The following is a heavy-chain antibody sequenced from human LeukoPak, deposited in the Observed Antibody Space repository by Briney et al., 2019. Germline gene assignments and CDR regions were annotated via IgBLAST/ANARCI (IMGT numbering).Heavy chain of an antibody. J-gene: IGHJ5*02. D-gene: IGHD3-10*01. Sequence: PSESLSLTCAVSGGSISSSNWWSWVRQPPGKGLEWIGEIYHSGSTNYNPSLKSRVTISVDKSKNQFSLKLSSVTAADTAVYYCARLLLWFGEWPFDPWGQGTLVTVSS. CDR2: IYHSGST. CDR3: ARLLLWFGEWPFDP. CDR1: GGSISSSNW. V-gene: IGHV4-4*02.